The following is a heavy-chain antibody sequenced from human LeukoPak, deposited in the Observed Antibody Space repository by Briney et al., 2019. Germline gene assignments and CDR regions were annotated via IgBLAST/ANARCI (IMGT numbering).Heavy chain of an antibody. D-gene: IGHD2-21*02. CDR1: GASISSYY. V-gene: IGHV4-4*07. CDR3: ARRVTAPPYYFDY. J-gene: IGHJ4*02. CDR2: IYTSGST. Sequence: SETLSLTCTVSGASISSYYGSWIRQPAGKGLEWIGRIYTSGSTNYNPSLKSRVTMSVDTSKNQFSLKLGSVTAADTAVYYCARRVTAPPYYFDYWGQGTLVTVSS.